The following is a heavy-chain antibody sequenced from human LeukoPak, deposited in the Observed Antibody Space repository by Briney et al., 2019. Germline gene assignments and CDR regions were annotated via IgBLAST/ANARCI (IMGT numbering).Heavy chain of an antibody. Sequence: GGSLRLSCAASGFTFSSYSMNWVRQAPGKGLEWVSYINSDSTAIYYADSVKGRLTISRDNAKNSLYLQMNSLRDEDTAVYYCARDRGVTTRPRSYFDFWGQGTLVTVSS. CDR2: INSDSTAI. CDR1: GFTFSSYS. D-gene: IGHD1-1*01. CDR3: ARDRGVTTRPRSYFDF. V-gene: IGHV3-48*02. J-gene: IGHJ4*02.